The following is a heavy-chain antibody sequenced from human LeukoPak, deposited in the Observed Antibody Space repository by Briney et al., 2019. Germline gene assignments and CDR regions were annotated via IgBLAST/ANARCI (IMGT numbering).Heavy chain of an antibody. CDR3: AREGVAGTGLDY. CDR2: IYSGGST. J-gene: IGHJ4*02. D-gene: IGHD6-13*01. CDR1: GFTVSSNY. Sequence: GGSLRLSCAASGFTVSSNYMSWVRQAPGKGLEWVSVIYSGGSTYYADSVKGRFTISRDNAKNSLYLQMNSLRAEDTAVYYCAREGVAGTGLDYWGQGTLVTVSS. V-gene: IGHV3-66*01.